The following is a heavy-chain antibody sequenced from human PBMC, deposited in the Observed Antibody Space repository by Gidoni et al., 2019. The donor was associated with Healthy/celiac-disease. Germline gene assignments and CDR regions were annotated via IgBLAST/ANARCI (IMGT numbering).Heavy chain of an antibody. CDR3: ARDLRSYYGSGSYTGWDYYYYGMDV. D-gene: IGHD3-10*01. CDR1: GFPFSSYA. CDR2: ISYDGSNK. J-gene: IGHJ6*02. V-gene: IGHV3-30-3*01. Sequence: QVQLVESGGGVVQPGRSLRLSCAASGFPFSSYAMHWVRQAPGKGLEWVAVISYDGSNKYYADSVKGRFTISRDNSKNTLYLQMNSLRAEDTAVYYCARDLRSYYGSGSYTGWDYYYYGMDVWGQGTTVTVSS.